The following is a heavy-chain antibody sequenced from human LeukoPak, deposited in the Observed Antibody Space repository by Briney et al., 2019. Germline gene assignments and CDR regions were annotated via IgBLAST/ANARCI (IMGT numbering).Heavy chain of an antibody. CDR1: GYTFTSYY. V-gene: IGHV1-46*01. CDR2: INPSGGST. Sequence: RASVKVSCKASGYTFTSYYMHWVRQAPGQGLEWMGLINPSGGSTSYAQKFQGRVTMTRDTSTSTVYMELSSLRSEDTAVYYCARDIVATIRGGEYNWFDPWGQGTLVTVSS. D-gene: IGHD5-12*01. CDR3: ARDIVATIRGGEYNWFDP. J-gene: IGHJ5*02.